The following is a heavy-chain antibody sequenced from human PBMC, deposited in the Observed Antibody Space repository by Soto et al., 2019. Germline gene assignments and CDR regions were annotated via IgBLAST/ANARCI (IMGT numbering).Heavy chain of an antibody. J-gene: IGHJ4*02. V-gene: IGHV1-18*01. CDR3: ARDHFTNFWSGYSFDY. D-gene: IGHD3-3*01. Sequence: ASVKVSCKASGYTFTSYGISWVRQAPGQGLEWMGWISAYNGNTNYAQKLQGRVTMTTDTSTSTAYMELRSLRSDDTAVYYCARDHFTNFWSGYSFDYWGQGTLVTVSS. CDR1: GYTFTSYG. CDR2: ISAYNGNT.